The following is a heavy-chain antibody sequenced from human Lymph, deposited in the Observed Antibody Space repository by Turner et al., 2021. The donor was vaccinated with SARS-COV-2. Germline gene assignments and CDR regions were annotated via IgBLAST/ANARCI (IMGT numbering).Heavy chain of an antibody. Sequence: QVQLVESGGGVVQPGRSLRLSCAASGLTFSSYGMHWVRQAPGKGLEWVAVIWYDGSNKYYADSVKVRFTISRDNSKNTLYLQMNSLRAEDTAVYYCARVKGYNGYDLRYYYGMDVWGQGTTVTVSS. CDR3: ARVKGYNGYDLRYYYGMDV. J-gene: IGHJ6*02. V-gene: IGHV3-33*01. D-gene: IGHD5-12*01. CDR2: IWYDGSNK. CDR1: GLTFSSYG.